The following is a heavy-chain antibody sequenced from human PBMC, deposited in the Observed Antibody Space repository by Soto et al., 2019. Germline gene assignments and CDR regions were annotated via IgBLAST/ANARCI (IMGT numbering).Heavy chain of an antibody. V-gene: IGHV3-11*01. CDR3: AKMSSENYYDPVFS. CDR2: ISSSGNTI. Sequence: QVQLVESGGGVVKTSGSLRIACAASGFTFSEYYMSWVRQAPGKGLEWVSYISSSGNTIYYADSVKGRFTISRDNAKNSVYLQMNILRAEDTALYFCAKMSSENYYDPVFSWGQGTLVTVSS. D-gene: IGHD3-22*01. CDR1: GFTFSEYY. J-gene: IGHJ5*02.